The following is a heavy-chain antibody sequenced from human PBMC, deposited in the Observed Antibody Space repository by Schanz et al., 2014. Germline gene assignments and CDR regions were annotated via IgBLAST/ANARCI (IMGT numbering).Heavy chain of an antibody. Sequence: EMQLLESGGGLIQPGGSLRLSCAASGFTFSTHAMSWVRQAPGKGLEWVSAMNESHSTIYYADSVRGRFTISRDNAENTLFLQMNSLRVEDSAIYYCAKDISDTSGKDDYWGQGTLVTVSS. J-gene: IGHJ4*02. CDR1: GFTFSTHA. CDR3: AKDISDTSGKDDY. V-gene: IGHV3-23*01. D-gene: IGHD3-22*01. CDR2: MNESHSTI.